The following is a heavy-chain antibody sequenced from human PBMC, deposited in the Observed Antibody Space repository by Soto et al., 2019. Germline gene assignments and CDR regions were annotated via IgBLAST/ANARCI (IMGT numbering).Heavy chain of an antibody. CDR2: ISGSGDYT. CDR3: AKNRGLQYYFDY. Sequence: EVQLLESGGGLVQPGGSLRLSCAASGFTFDSYAMNWVRQAPGKGLEWVSTISGSGDYTYYADSVKGRFTFSRDNSKNMMYLQMNSLRADDTAVYYCAKNRGLQYYFDYWGQGTLVTVSS. CDR1: GFTFDSYA. V-gene: IGHV3-23*01. J-gene: IGHJ4*02.